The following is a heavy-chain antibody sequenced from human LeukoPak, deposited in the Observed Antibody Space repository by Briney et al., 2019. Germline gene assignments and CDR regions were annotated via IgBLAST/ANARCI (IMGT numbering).Heavy chain of an antibody. CDR3: ARMGGSYYFSY. J-gene: IGHJ4*02. D-gene: IGHD1-26*01. CDR2: INPNSGGT. Sequence: WMGWINPNSGGTNYAQKFQGRVTMTRDTSISTAYMELSRLRSDDTAVYYCARMGGSYYFSYWGQGTLVTVSS. V-gene: IGHV1-2*02.